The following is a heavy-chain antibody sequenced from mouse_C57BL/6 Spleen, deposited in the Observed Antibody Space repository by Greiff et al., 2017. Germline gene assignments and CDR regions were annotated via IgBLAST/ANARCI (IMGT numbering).Heavy chain of an antibody. CDR3: AGGNPGFMDY. CDR2: IWRGGST. V-gene: IGHV2-5*01. D-gene: IGHD1-1*02. J-gene: IGHJ4*01. CDR1: GFSLTSYG. Sequence: QVQLQQSGPGLVQPSQSLSITCTVSGFSLTSYGVHWVRQSPGKGLEWLGVIWRGGSTDYNAAIMSRLSITKDNSKSQVFFKMNSLQADDTAIYDCAGGNPGFMDYWGQGTSVTVSS.